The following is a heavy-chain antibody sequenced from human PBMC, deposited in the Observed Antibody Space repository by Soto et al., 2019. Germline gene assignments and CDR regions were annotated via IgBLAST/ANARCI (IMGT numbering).Heavy chain of an antibody. CDR2: IYYSGST. CDR3: ARHAVTPCFDI. V-gene: IGHV4-59*08. J-gene: IGHJ3*02. Sequence: QVXLQESGPGLVKPXETXSLTCTVXGGSISSYYWSWIRQPPGKGLEWIGYIYYSGSTNYNPSLKSRVTIAVDTSKNQFSLKLSSVTAADTAVYYCARHAVTPCFDIWGQGTMVTVSS. D-gene: IGHD5-18*01. CDR1: GGSISSYY.